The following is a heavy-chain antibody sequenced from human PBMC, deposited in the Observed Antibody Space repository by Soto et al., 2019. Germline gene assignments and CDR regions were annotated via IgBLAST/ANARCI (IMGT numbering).Heavy chain of an antibody. J-gene: IGHJ4*02. Sequence: EVQLVESGGDLVQPGGSLKLSCAASGFIFSGTTIHWVRQASGEGLDWVGRIRGRADNYATGYAASVKGRFTISRDDSKKTAYLQMNSLKPEDTAVSFCTRAPDGNNADYWGQGTMVTVSS. V-gene: IGHV3-73*02. CDR1: GFIFSGTT. D-gene: IGHD6-13*01. CDR3: TRAPDGNNADY. CDR2: IRGRADNYAT.